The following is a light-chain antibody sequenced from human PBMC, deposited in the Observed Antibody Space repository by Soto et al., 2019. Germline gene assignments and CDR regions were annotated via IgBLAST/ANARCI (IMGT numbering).Light chain of an antibody. CDR1: QRMNDW. V-gene: IGKV1-5*03. J-gene: IGKJ5*01. CDR3: QQHYTNSRT. Sequence: DMQVTQTRSTRSASVGDRVTMTCRASQRMNDWLAWYQQKPGKAPKLLIYEASTLERGVPSRFSGSGYGTEFTLTISSLQADEFATYYCQQHYTNSRTFGQGTRLE. CDR2: EAS.